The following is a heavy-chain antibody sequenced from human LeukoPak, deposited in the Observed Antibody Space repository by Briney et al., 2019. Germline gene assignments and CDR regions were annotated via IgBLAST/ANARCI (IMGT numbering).Heavy chain of an antibody. CDR1: GFTLSSYW. V-gene: IGHV3-74*01. CDR2: INSGGSST. J-gene: IGHJ4*02. CDR3: ARGGGYSIDPFDY. Sequence: SGGSLRLSCAASGFTLSSYWMHWVRQAPGKGLGWVSRINSGGSSTSYADSVKGRFTISRDNAKNTLYLQMNSLRDEDTAVYYCARGGGYSIDPFDYWGQGTLVTVSS. D-gene: IGHD1-26*01.